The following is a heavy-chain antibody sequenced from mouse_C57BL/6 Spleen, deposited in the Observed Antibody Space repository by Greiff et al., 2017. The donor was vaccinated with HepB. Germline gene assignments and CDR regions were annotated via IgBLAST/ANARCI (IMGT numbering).Heavy chain of an antibody. CDR1: GFTFSSYA. Sequence: DVKLVESGGGLVKPGGSLKLSCAASGFTFSSYAMSWVRQTPEKRLEWVATISDGGSYTYYPDNVKGRFTISRDNAKNNLYLQMSHLKSEDTAMYYCARDSPDGYYPGTGFDYWGQGTTLTVSS. CDR3: ARDSPDGYYPGTGFDY. CDR2: ISDGGSYT. V-gene: IGHV5-4*01. J-gene: IGHJ2*01. D-gene: IGHD2-3*01.